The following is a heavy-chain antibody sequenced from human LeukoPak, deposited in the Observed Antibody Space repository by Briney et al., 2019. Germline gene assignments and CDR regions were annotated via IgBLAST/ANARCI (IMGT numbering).Heavy chain of an antibody. Sequence: PGGSLRLSCAASGFTFSSYWMSWVRQAPGKGLEWVANIKQDGSEKYYVDSVKGRFTISRDTAKNSLYLQMNSLRGEGKAGDYCGGAGELEPYFYFGGQGTLVTVSS. CDR3: GGAGELEPYFYF. J-gene: IGHJ4*02. CDR1: GFTFSSYW. V-gene: IGHV3-7*01. CDR2: IKQDGSEK. D-gene: IGHD3-10*01.